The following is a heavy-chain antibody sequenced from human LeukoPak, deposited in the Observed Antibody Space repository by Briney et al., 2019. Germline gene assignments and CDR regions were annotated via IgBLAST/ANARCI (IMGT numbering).Heavy chain of an antibody. CDR1: GYTFTIYG. D-gene: IGHD5-12*01. V-gene: IGHV1-18*01. J-gene: IGHJ4*02. Sequence: GALVKVSCKASGYTFTIYGISWVRQAPGQGLEWMGWISAYNGNTNSAQNLQGRVTMTTDTSTSTAYMELRSLRSDDTAVYYCARDPDYLNLLYWGQGTLVTVSS. CDR2: ISAYNGNT. CDR3: ARDPDYLNLLY.